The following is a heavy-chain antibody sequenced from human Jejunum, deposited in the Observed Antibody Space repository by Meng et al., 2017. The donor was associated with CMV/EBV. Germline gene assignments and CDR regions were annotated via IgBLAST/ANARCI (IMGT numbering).Heavy chain of an antibody. D-gene: IGHD3-3*01. CDR2: LNPRTGGT. V-gene: IGHV1-2*02. CDR1: GYTITENV. J-gene: IGHJ6*02. Sequence: SKASGYTITENVSHWVRQATGQGREWMGWLNPRTGGTFDAQNCQGRVTMTGDTSISTVYMELRRLTADDTAVYYCARHGNYLDVWGQGTTVTVSS. CDR3: ARHGNYLDV.